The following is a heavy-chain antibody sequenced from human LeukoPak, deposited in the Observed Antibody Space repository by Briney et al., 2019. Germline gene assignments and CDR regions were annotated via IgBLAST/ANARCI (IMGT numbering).Heavy chain of an antibody. CDR2: FDPEDGET. CDR1: GYTLTELS. J-gene: IGHJ6*03. CDR3: ATAYGSGVYYMDV. V-gene: IGHV1-24*01. Sequence: ASVTVSCKVSGYTLTELSMHWVRQAPGKGLEWMGGFDPEDGETIYAQKFQGRVTMTEDTSTDTAYMELSSLRSEDTAVYYCATAYGSGVYYMDVWGKGTTVTVSS. D-gene: IGHD3-10*01.